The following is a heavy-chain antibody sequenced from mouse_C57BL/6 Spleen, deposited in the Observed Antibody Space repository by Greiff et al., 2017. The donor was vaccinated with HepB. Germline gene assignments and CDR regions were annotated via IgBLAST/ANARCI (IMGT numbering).Heavy chain of an antibody. V-gene: IGHV5-4*01. CDR1: GFTFSSYA. Sequence: EVQRVESGGGLVKPGGSLKLSCAASGFTFSSYAMPWVRQTPEKRLEWVATISAGGSYTYYPDNVKGRFTISRDNAKNNLYLQMSHLKSEDTAVYYCARGRWDTLAGWGQGTLVTVAA. J-gene: IGHJ3*01. CDR3: ARGRWDTLAG. CDR2: ISAGGSYT. D-gene: IGHD3-3*01.